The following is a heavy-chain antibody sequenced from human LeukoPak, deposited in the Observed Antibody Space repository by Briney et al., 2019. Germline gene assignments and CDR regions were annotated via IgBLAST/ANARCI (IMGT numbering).Heavy chain of an antibody. J-gene: IGHJ4*02. D-gene: IGHD3-22*01. Sequence: ASVKVSCKASGGTFSSYAISWVRQAPGQGLEWMGGIIPIFGTANYAQKFQGRVTITADESTSTAYMELSSLRSEDTAVYYCVRERGLYCDSSVFDYWGQGTLVTVSS. CDR3: VRERGLYCDSSVFDY. V-gene: IGHV1-69*13. CDR1: GGTFSSYA. CDR2: IIPIFGTA.